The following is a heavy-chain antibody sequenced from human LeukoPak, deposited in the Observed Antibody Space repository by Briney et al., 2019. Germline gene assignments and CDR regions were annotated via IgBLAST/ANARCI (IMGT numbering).Heavy chain of an antibody. CDR3: TTGFGGSYYKFYYYYGMDV. CDR2: IKSKTDGGTT. Sequence: PGGSLRLSCAASGFTFSNAWMSWVRQAPGKGLEWVGRIKSKTDGGTTDYAAPVKGRFTISRDDSKNTLYLQMNSLKTEDTVVYYCTTGFGGSYYKFYYYYGMDVWGQGTTVTVSS. V-gene: IGHV3-15*01. J-gene: IGHJ6*02. CDR1: GFTFSNAW. D-gene: IGHD1-26*01.